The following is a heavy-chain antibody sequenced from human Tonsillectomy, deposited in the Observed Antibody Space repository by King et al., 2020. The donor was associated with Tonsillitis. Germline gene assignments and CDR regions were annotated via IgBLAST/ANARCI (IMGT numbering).Heavy chain of an antibody. V-gene: IGHV1-2*02. J-gene: IGHJ4*02. D-gene: IGHD3-22*01. CDR3: ARDANYFDTRDYFDF. CDR2: INPNSGGT. CDR1: GYIFTGYY. Sequence: QLVQSGAEVKKPGASVKVSCKASGYIFTGYYMHWVRQAPGHGLEWMGWINPNSGGTNYAQKFQGRVTMTRDTSISTAYMELSRLTSDDTAVYYCARDANYFDTRDYFDFGGQGTLVTVSS.